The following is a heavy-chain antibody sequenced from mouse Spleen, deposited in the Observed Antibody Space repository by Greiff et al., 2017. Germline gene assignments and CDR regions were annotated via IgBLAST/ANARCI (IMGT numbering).Heavy chain of an antibody. CDR1: GFSLTSYG. Sequence: QVQLKQSGPGLVAPSQSLSITCTVSGFSLTSYGVHWVRQPPGKGLEWLVVIWSDGSTTYYSALKSRLNISKDNPKSQVFLKMNSLQTDDTAMYYCARHGTGTGAMDYWGQGTSVTVSS. D-gene: IGHD4-1*01. CDR2: IWSDGST. CDR3: ARHGTGTGAMDY. J-gene: IGHJ4*01. V-gene: IGHV2-6-1*01.